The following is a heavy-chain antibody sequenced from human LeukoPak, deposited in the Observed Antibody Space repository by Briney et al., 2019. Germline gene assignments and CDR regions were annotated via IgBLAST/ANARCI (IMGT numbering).Heavy chain of an antibody. J-gene: IGHJ4*02. CDR2: ITHSGST. V-gene: IGHV4-34*01. CDR1: GGSISSYY. Sequence: SETLSLTCTVSGGSISSYYWSWIRQPPGKGLEWIGEITHSGSTNYNPSLTSRVTISVDTSKNQLSLKLTSVTAADTAVYYCARGSPPILFDYWGQGTLVTVSS. CDR3: ARGSPPILFDY.